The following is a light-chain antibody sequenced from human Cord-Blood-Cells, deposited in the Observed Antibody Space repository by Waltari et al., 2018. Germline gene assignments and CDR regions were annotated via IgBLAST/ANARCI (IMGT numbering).Light chain of an antibody. CDR3: QQSYSTPWT. V-gene: IGKV1-39*01. Sequence: DIQMTQSPSSLSASVGDRVTITCRASQSISSYLNLYQQKPGKAPKLLIYAASSLQSGVSSRFSGSGSGTDFTLTISSLQPEDFATYYCQQSYSTPWTFVQGTKVEIK. J-gene: IGKJ1*01. CDR2: AAS. CDR1: QSISSY.